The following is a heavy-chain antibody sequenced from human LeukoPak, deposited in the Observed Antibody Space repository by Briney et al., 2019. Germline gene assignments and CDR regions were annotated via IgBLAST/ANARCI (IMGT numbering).Heavy chain of an antibody. V-gene: IGHV3-7*01. CDR2: IKQDGSEK. J-gene: IGHJ4*02. CDR1: GFTFSSYW. CDR3: ARDHYCSGGSCYSR. D-gene: IGHD2-15*01. Sequence: GGSLRLSCAASGFTFSSYWMSWVRQAPGKGLEWVANIKQDGSEKYYVDSVKGRFTISRDNAKNSLYLQMNSLRAEDTAVYYCARDHYCSGGSCYSRWGQGTLVTVSS.